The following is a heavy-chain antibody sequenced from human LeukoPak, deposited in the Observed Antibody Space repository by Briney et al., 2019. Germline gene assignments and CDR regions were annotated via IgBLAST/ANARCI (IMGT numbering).Heavy chain of an antibody. V-gene: IGHV3-23*01. CDR3: AKATPAARVYYYGMDV. CDR1: GFTFSSYA. CDR2: ISGSGGST. Sequence: PGGSLRLSCAASGFTFSSYALSWVRQAPGKGLEWVSAISGSGGSTYYADSVKGRFTTSRDNSKNTLYLQMNSLRADDTAVYYCAKATPAARVYYYGMDVWGQGTTVTVSS. D-gene: IGHD2-2*01. J-gene: IGHJ6*02.